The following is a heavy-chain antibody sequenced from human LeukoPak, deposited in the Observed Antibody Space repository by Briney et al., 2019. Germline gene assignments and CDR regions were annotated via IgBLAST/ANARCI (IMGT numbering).Heavy chain of an antibody. V-gene: IGHV4-59*01. CDR3: ASYTTSRYCSSTSCYRAFDI. J-gene: IGHJ3*02. CDR2: IYYSGST. CDR1: GGSISSYY. Sequence: SETLSLTXTVSGGSISSYYWSWIRQPPGKGLEWIRYIYYSGSTNYNPSLKSRVTISVDTSKNQFSLKLSSVTAADTAVYYCASYTTSRYCSSTSCYRAFDIWGQGTMVTVSS. D-gene: IGHD2-2*01.